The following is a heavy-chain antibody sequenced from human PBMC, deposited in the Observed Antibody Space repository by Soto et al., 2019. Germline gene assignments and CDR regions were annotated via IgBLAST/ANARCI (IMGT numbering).Heavy chain of an antibody. J-gene: IGHJ3*02. Sequence: ASVKVSCKASGYTFTSYGISWVRQAPGQGLEWMGWISAYNGNTNYAQKLQGRVTMTTDTSTSTAYMELRSLRSDDTAVYYCVLYSRADYYGNSGSAFDIWGQGTMVT. CDR1: GYTFTSYG. D-gene: IGHD4-17*01. CDR3: VLYSRADYYGNSGSAFDI. V-gene: IGHV1-18*01. CDR2: ISAYNGNT.